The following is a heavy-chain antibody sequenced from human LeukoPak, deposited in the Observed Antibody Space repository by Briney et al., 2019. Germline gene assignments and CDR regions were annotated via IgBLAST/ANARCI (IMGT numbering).Heavy chain of an antibody. CDR2: IWSDGTNK. CDR1: GFTFSAYD. V-gene: IGHV3-33*01. D-gene: IGHD1-26*01. J-gene: IGHJ4*02. Sequence: SGTSLRLSCAASGFTFSAYDMHWVRQAPGKGLEWVAVIWSDGTNKYYADSVKGRFTISRDNSKDTLHVQMSSLRAEDTAVYYCARGIHSESHHFDYWGQGTLVTVSS. CDR3: ARGIHSESHHFDY.